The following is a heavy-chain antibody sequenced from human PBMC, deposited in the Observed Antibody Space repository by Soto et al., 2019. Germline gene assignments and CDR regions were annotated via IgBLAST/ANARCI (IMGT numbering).Heavy chain of an antibody. V-gene: IGHV1-69*06. J-gene: IGHJ4*02. CDR3: ARDLRRGNYSPPSDY. Sequence: SVKVSCKASGGTFSSYAISWVRQAPGQGLEWMGGIIPIFGTANYAQKFQGRVTITADKSTSTAYMELSSLRSEDTAVYYCARDLRRGNYSPPSDYWGQGALVTVSS. CDR1: GGTFSSYA. CDR2: IIPIFGTA. D-gene: IGHD1-7*01.